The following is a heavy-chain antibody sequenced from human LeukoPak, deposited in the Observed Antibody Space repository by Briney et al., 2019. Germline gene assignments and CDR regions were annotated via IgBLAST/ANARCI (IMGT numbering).Heavy chain of an antibody. CDR3: ASWGFMGDYGSGSAYYFDY. V-gene: IGHV1-46*03. CDR1: GYTFTSYY. D-gene: IGHD3-10*01. Sequence: ASVKVSCKASGYTFTSYYMHWLRQAPGQGLEWMGIINPSGGSTSYAQKFQGRVTMTRDTSTSTVYMELSSLRSEDTAVYYCASWGFMGDYGSGSAYYFDYWGQGTLVTVSS. J-gene: IGHJ4*02. CDR2: INPSGGST.